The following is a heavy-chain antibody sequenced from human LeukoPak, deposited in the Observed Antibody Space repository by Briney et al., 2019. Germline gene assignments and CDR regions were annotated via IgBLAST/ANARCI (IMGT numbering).Heavy chain of an antibody. Sequence: GGSLRLSCAASGFTVSSNYMSWVRQAPGKGLEWVSVIYSGGSTYYADSVKGRFTISRDNSKNTLYLQMNSLRAEDTAVYYCAVGGYDTTGYRVGMNYWGQGTLVTVSS. V-gene: IGHV3-66*01. D-gene: IGHD3-22*01. CDR3: AVGGYDTTGYRVGMNY. CDR1: GFTVSSNY. CDR2: IYSGGST. J-gene: IGHJ4*02.